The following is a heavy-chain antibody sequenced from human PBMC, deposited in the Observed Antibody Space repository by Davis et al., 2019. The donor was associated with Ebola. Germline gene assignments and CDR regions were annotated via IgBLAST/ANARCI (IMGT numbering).Heavy chain of an antibody. J-gene: IGHJ4*02. CDR2: IRSKAYGGTT. Sequence: GGSLRLSCTASGFTFGAYAMSWVRQAPGKGLEWVGFIRSKAYGGTTEYAASVKGRFTISRDDSKSIAYLQMNSLKTEDTAVYYCTRDDYYDSSGYHPGGGYWGQGTLVTVSS. CDR1: GFTFGAYA. D-gene: IGHD3-22*01. CDR3: TRDDYYDSSGYHPGGGY. V-gene: IGHV3-49*04.